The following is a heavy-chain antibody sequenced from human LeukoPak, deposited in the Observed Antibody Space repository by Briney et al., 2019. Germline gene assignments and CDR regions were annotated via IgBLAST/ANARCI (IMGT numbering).Heavy chain of an antibody. V-gene: IGHV1-69*05. Sequence: GSSVKVSCKASGGTFSSYAISWVRRAPGQGHEWMGGIIPIFGTANYAQKFQGRVTITTDESTSTAYMEPSSLRSEDTAVYYCARDLDHYYGSGSYISYGRWGQGTLVTVSS. J-gene: IGHJ4*02. CDR3: ARDLDHYYGSGSYISYGR. CDR1: GGTFSSYA. CDR2: IIPIFGTA. D-gene: IGHD3-10*01.